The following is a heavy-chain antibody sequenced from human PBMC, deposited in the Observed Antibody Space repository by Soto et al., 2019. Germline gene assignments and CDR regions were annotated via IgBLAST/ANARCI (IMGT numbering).Heavy chain of an antibody. J-gene: IGHJ5*02. Sequence: ASVKVSCKASGYTFTSYAMHWVRQAPGQRLEWMGWINAGNGNTEYSQKFQGRGTITRDTSASTAYMELSSLRSEDTAVYCCARDRDWYSSRFDPWGQGTLVTVSS. D-gene: IGHD6-19*01. CDR3: ARDRDWYSSRFDP. V-gene: IGHV1-3*01. CDR2: INAGNGNT. CDR1: GYTFTSYA.